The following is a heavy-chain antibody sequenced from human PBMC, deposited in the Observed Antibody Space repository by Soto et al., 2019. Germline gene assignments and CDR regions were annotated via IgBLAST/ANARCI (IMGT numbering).Heavy chain of an antibody. CDR3: ARDIQSVGPRADDAFDV. D-gene: IGHD5-18*01. CDR2: LNPDTGNT. J-gene: IGHJ3*01. Sequence: QVQLVQSGAELKKPGASVNISCTASGFTFSDNLINWVRQVPGQGLEWMGWLNPDTGNTRYSETFQGRAPPSRHPSASIAYLELSALENDDTALYFCARDIQSVGPRADDAFDVWGQGTMITVSS. CDR1: GFTFSDNL. V-gene: IGHV1-3*01.